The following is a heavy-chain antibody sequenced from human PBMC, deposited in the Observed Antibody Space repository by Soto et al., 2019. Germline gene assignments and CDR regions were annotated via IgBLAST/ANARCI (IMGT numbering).Heavy chain of an antibody. D-gene: IGHD4-17*01. CDR2: ISGSGGST. J-gene: IGHJ5*02. Sequence: GGSLRLSCAASGFTFSSYAMSWVRQAPGKGLEWVSAISGSGGSTYYADSVKGRFTISRDNSKNTLYLQMNSLRAEDTAVYYCAKDRRGMTTVTGNWFDPWGQGTLVTVSS. CDR3: AKDRRGMTTVTGNWFDP. V-gene: IGHV3-23*01. CDR1: GFTFSSYA.